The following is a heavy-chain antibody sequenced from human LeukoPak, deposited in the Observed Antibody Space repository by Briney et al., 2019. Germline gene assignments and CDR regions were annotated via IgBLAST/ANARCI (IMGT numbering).Heavy chain of an antibody. CDR1: GLTVSSKD. CDR3: ARGRWNQAYY. Sequence: PGGSLRLSCAASGLTVSSKDMSWVRQAPGKGLEWVSVIYSYGSTYYADSVKGRFTISRDNAKNTLYLQMNSLRAEDTAVYYCARGRWNQAYYWGQGTLVTVSS. V-gene: IGHV3-53*01. J-gene: IGHJ4*02. D-gene: IGHD1-14*01. CDR2: IYSYGST.